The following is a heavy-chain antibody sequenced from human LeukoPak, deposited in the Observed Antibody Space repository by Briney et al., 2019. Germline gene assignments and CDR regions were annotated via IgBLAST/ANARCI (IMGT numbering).Heavy chain of an antibody. V-gene: IGHV5-51*01. CDR3: ARASRDGYNQNFDH. CDR2: IYPGGSET. CDR1: GYSFSSYW. Sequence: GEPLKISCKGLGYSFSSYWNAWVRQRPGKGLEWMGIIYPGGSETRYDPSFQGQVTISADMSTSTAYLQWSSLRASDTAMYHCARASRDGYNQNFDHWGQGTLVTVSS. D-gene: IGHD5-24*01. J-gene: IGHJ4*02.